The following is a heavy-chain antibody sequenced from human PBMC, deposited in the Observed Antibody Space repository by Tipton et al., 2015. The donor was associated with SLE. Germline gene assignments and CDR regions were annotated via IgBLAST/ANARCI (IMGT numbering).Heavy chain of an antibody. J-gene: IGHJ5*02. CDR1: GGSISSYY. V-gene: IGHV4-59*12. CDR2: IYYSGST. CDR3: ARVRGSGMGWFDP. Sequence: LRLSCTVSGGSISSYYWSWIRQPPGKGLEWIGYIYYSGSTYYNPSLKSRVTISVDTSKNQFSLKLSSVTAADTAVYYWARVRGSGMGWFDPWGQGTLVTVSS. D-gene: IGHD1-26*01.